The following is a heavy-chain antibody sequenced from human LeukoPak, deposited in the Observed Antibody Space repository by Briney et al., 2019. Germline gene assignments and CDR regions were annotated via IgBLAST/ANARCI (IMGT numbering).Heavy chain of an antibody. CDR3: AGERYYDSSGYYYYYYMDV. D-gene: IGHD3-22*01. Sequence: ASVKVSCKASGYTFTSYYMHWVRQAPGQGLEWMGIINPSGGSTSYAQKFQGRVTMTRDTSTSTVYMELSSLRSEDTAVYYCAGERYYDSSGYYYYYYMDVWGKGTTVTVSS. V-gene: IGHV1-46*03. J-gene: IGHJ6*03. CDR2: INPSGGST. CDR1: GYTFTSYY.